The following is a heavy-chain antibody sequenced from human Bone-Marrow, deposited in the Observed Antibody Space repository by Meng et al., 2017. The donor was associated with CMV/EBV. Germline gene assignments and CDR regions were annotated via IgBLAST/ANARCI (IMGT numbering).Heavy chain of an antibody. CDR3: AKGSSRGSPPSWPDKVPVDC. J-gene: IGHJ4*02. Sequence: GGSLRLSCAACGFTFSSYDMHWVRQATGKGLEWVSAIGTAGDTYYPGSVKGQFTISRENAKNSLYLQMNSLRAGDTAIYYCAKGSSRGSPPSWPDKVPVDCWGQGTLVTVSS. D-gene: IGHD2-15*01. V-gene: IGHV3-13*03. CDR2: IGTAGDT. CDR1: GFTFSSYD.